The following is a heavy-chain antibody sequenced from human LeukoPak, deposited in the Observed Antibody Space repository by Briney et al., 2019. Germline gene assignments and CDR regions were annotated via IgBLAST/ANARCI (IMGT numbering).Heavy chain of an antibody. J-gene: IGHJ4*02. CDR3: ARVPTGMLGFDY. V-gene: IGHV4-61*01. D-gene: IGHD2-8*02. Sequence: PSETLSLTCTVSGASVRSGSYYWSWIRQPPGKGLEWIGYIYYSGSTNYNPSLKSRVTMSVDTSKNQFSLKLTSVTAADTAVFYCARVPTGMLGFDYWGQGTLVTVPS. CDR1: GASVRSGSYY. CDR2: IYYSGST.